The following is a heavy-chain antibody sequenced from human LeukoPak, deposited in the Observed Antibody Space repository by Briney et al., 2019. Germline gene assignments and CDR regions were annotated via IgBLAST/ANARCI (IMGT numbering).Heavy chain of an antibody. Sequence: GASVKVSCKASGGTFSSYAISWVRQAPGQGLEWMGGIIPIFGTANYAQKFQGRVTITADESTSTAYMELSSLRSEDTAVYYCAREVEQQLVRGSDYYYYYMDVWGKGTTVTVSS. V-gene: IGHV1-69*13. D-gene: IGHD6-13*01. CDR2: IIPIFGTA. CDR3: AREVEQQLVRGSDYYYYYMDV. CDR1: GGTFSSYA. J-gene: IGHJ6*03.